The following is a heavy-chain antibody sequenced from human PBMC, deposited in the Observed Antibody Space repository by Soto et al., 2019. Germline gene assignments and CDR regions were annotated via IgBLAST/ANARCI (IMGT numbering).Heavy chain of an antibody. CDR2: IWYDGSNT. D-gene: IGHD1-26*01. V-gene: IGHV3-33*01. Sequence: QVQLVESGGGVVQPGRSLRLSCAASGFTFSSYGMHWVRQAPGQGLEWVAVIWYDGSNTNYADSVKGRFTISRDNSKNTLYLQMNSLRAEDTAVYYCARFTSGSHNYDFDHWGQGTLVTVSS. J-gene: IGHJ4*02. CDR1: GFTFSSYG. CDR3: ARFTSGSHNYDFDH.